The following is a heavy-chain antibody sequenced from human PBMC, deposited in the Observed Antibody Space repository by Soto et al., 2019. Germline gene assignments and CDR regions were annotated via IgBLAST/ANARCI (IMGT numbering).Heavy chain of an antibody. V-gene: IGHV1-69*13. J-gene: IGHJ4*02. D-gene: IGHD3-22*01. CDR2: IIPIFGTA. Sequence: GASVKVSCKASGGTFSSYAISWVRQAPGQGLEWMGGIIPIFGTANYAQKFQGRVTITADESTSTAYMELSSLRSEDTAVYYCARPKMYYHDSSGEYYFDYWGQGTLVTVSS. CDR1: GGTFSSYA. CDR3: ARPKMYYHDSSGEYYFDY.